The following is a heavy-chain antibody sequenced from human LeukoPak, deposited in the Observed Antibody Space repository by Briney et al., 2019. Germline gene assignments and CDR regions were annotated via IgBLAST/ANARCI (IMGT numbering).Heavy chain of an antibody. CDR2: LYYSGST. CDR1: GGSISSSSYY. CDR3: ARGRLRWLHQAPGAFDY. Sequence: PSETLSLTCTVSGGSISSSSYYWGWIRQPPGKGLEWIGSLYYSGSTYYNPSLKSRVTISVDTSKNQLSLKLSSVTAADTAVYYCARGRLRWLHQAPGAFDYWGQGTLVTVSS. V-gene: IGHV4-39*01. D-gene: IGHD5-24*01. J-gene: IGHJ4*02.